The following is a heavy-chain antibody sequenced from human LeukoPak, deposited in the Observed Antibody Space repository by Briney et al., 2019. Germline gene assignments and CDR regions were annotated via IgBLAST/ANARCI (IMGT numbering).Heavy chain of an antibody. Sequence: PGGSLRLSCAASGFTFSSYGMRWVRQAPGKGLEWVAVISYDGSNKYYADSVKGRFTISRDNSKNTLYLQMNSLRAEDTAVYYCAKDAGIADYWGQGTLVTVSS. CDR3: AKDAGIADY. CDR2: ISYDGSNK. J-gene: IGHJ4*02. CDR1: GFTFSSYG. D-gene: IGHD6-13*01. V-gene: IGHV3-30*18.